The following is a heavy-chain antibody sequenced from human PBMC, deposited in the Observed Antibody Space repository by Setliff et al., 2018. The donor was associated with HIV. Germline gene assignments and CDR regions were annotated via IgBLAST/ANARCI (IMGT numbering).Heavy chain of an antibody. CDR1: GYSFSRYW. CDR2: IYPGDSSS. J-gene: IGHJ5*02. D-gene: IGHD5-18*01. V-gene: IGHV5-51*01. Sequence: GESLKISCEGSGYSFSRYWIGWVRQMPGKGLEWMGVIYPGDSSSKYSPSFQGQVTISVDTSISTAYLQWNSLKASDTAIYYCARHPIHTYGYGAFDLWGRGTLVTVSS. CDR3: ARHPIHTYGYGAFDL.